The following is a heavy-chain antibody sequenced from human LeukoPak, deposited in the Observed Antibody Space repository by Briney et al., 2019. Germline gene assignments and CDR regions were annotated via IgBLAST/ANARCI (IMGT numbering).Heavy chain of an antibody. Sequence: ASVKVSCKASGGTFSSYAISWVRQAPGQGLEWMGGIIPIFGTANYAQKFQGRVTITTDESTSTVYMELSSLRSEDTAVYYCARDNGDYYDYWGQGTLVTVSS. CDR2: IIPIFGTA. J-gene: IGHJ4*02. D-gene: IGHD4-17*01. V-gene: IGHV1-69*05. CDR3: ARDNGDYYDY. CDR1: GGTFSSYA.